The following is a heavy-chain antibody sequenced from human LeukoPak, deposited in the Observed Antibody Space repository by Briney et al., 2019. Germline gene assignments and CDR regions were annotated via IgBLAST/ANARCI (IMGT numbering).Heavy chain of an antibody. CDR1: GFTFSNYG. V-gene: IGHV3-30*18. J-gene: IGHJ4*02. CDR3: AKRGSVGTLGHFDY. CDR2: ISFDGSNE. Sequence: PGGSLRLSCAASGFTFSNYGMHWIRQAPGKGLEWVAIISFDGSNEHYARSVTGRFSISRDNAQNTLYLQMNSLRAEDTAVYYCAKRGSVGTLGHFDYWGQGTLVTVSS. D-gene: IGHD6-13*01.